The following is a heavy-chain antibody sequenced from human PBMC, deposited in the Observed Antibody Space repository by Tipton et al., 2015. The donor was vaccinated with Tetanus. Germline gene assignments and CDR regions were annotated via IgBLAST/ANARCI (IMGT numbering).Heavy chain of an antibody. J-gene: IGHJ4*01. Sequence: LRLSCAVYGTSFKDYYWSWIRQPPGKGLEWIGEIHPSGITDYNPSLKSRVIISVDTSRNQFSLKLSSVTAADSALYFCGRGTDAYKSGNYWGQGTLVTVSS. V-gene: IGHV4-34*01. CDR2: IHPSGIT. CDR1: GTSFKDYY. CDR3: GRGTDAYKSGNY. D-gene: IGHD5-24*01.